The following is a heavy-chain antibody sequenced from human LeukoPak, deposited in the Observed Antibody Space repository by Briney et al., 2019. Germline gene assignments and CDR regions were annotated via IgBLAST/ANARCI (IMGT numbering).Heavy chain of an antibody. V-gene: IGHV3-74*01. D-gene: IGHD5-24*01. CDR2: IKTDGSST. CDR3: ARKRDGAYDFDY. CDR1: GFTFSSYW. J-gene: IGHJ4*02. Sequence: GGSLRLSCAASGFTFSSYWMHWVRQAPGKGLVWVSRIKTDGSSTSYADSVKGRFTISRDNAKNTLYLQMNSLRAEDTAVYYCARKRDGAYDFDYWGQGTLVTVAS.